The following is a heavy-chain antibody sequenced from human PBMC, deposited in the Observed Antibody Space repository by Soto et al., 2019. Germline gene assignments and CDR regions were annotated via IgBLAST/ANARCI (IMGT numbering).Heavy chain of an antibody. CDR1: GFTFSSYA. Sequence: QVQLVESGGGVVQTGRSLTLSCAASGFTFSSYAMHWVRQAPGKGLEWVAAIWYDGNNKYYADSVKGRFTISRDNSKNTLYLQMNSLIAEYTAVYYCARRAEGSWYLFDHWGQGNLVTDSS. V-gene: IGHV3-33*01. D-gene: IGHD2-15*01. CDR3: ARRAEGSWYLFDH. J-gene: IGHJ5*02. CDR2: IWYDGNNK.